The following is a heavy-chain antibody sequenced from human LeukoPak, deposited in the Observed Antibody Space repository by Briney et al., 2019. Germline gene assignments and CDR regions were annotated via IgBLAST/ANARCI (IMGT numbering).Heavy chain of an antibody. D-gene: IGHD1-14*01. Sequence: SGTLSLTCAVSGGSISSSNWWSWVRQPPGKGLEWIGYIYYSGSTNYNPSLKSRVTISIDTSKNQFSLKLSSVTAADTAVYYCARERHTGVDYWGQGTLVTVSS. CDR1: GGSISSSNW. CDR2: IYYSGST. CDR3: ARERHTGVDY. J-gene: IGHJ4*02. V-gene: IGHV4-4*02.